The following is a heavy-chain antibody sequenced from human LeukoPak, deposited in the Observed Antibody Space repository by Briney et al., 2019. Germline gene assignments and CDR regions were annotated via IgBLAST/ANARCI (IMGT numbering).Heavy chain of an antibody. CDR3: ARHKAGAVAVNWFDP. V-gene: IGHV4-34*01. CDR1: GGSFSGYY. Sequence: PSETLSLTCAVYGGSFSGYYWSWIRQPPGKGLEWIGEINHSGSTNYNPSLKSRVTISVDTSKNQFSLKLSSVTAADTAVYYCARHKAGAVAVNWFDPWGQGTLVTVSS. J-gene: IGHJ5*02. D-gene: IGHD6-19*01. CDR2: INHSGST.